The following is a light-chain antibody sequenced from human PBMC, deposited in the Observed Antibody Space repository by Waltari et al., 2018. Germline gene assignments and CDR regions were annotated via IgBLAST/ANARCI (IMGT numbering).Light chain of an antibody. CDR3: QHHFRLPAT. CDR1: QSISRY. V-gene: IGKV3-20*01. CDR2: GAS. J-gene: IGKJ1*01. Sequence: EIVLTQSPVSLSLSPGERATLSCRSSQSISRYLAWYQQKPGQAPRLLIYGASNRATGVPTRFSGSGSGTDFSLTISGLEPEDSAVYYCQHHFRLPATFGKGTKVEIK.